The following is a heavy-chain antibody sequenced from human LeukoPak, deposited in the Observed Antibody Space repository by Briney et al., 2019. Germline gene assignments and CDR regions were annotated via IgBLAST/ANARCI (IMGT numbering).Heavy chain of an antibody. CDR2: IYYSGST. J-gene: IGHJ4*02. V-gene: IGHV4-61*01. Sequence: PSETLSLTCTVSGGPVSSGTYYWSWIRQPPGKGLEWIGYIYYSGSTNYNPSLKSRVTISIDTSKNQFSLKLSSVTAADTAVYYCARDRVRGNANPYFDYWGQGTLVTVSS. CDR1: GGPVSSGTYY. D-gene: IGHD1-1*01. CDR3: ARDRVRGNANPYFDY.